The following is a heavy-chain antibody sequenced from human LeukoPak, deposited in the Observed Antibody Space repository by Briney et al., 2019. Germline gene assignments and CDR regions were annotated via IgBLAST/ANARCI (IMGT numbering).Heavy chain of an antibody. V-gene: IGHV5-51*01. CDR3: ARQSITIFGVPRGWFDP. CDR2: IYPDDSNT. D-gene: IGHD3-3*01. CDR1: GYSFTNYW. Sequence: GESLKVSCKGSGYSFTNYWIGWVRQMPGKGLEWMGIIYPDDSNTKYSPSFQGLVTISADKSISTAYLQWSSLKASDTAMYYCARQSITIFGVPRGWFDPWGQGTLVTVSS. J-gene: IGHJ5*02.